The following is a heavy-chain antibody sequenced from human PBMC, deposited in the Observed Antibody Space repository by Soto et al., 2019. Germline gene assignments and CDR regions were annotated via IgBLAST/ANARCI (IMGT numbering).Heavy chain of an antibody. J-gene: IGHJ2*01. D-gene: IGHD4-17*01. CDR1: GYTFTSRG. CDR3: SREAGDYDWYFDL. V-gene: IGHV1-18*01. Sequence: QVQLVQSGAEVKEPGASVKVSCKTSGYTFTSRGIYWVRQAPGQGLEWMGWISPYNGNTNYVQSLQGRVTLTTDTSTSTVYMELRSLRSDDTAVYYCSREAGDYDWYFDLWGRGTPITVSS. CDR2: ISPYNGNT.